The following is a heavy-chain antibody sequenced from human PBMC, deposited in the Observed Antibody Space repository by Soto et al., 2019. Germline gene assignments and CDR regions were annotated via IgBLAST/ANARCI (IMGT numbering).Heavy chain of an antibody. CDR1: GGSFSGYY. Sequence: SETLSLTCAVYGGSFSGYYWSWIRQPPGKGLEWIGEINHSGSTNYNPSLKSRVTISVDTSKNQFSLKLSSVTAADTAVYYCARGLDIAAAGTGYFQHWGQGTLVTVSS. CDR3: ARGLDIAAAGTGYFQH. D-gene: IGHD6-13*01. J-gene: IGHJ1*01. V-gene: IGHV4-34*01. CDR2: INHSGST.